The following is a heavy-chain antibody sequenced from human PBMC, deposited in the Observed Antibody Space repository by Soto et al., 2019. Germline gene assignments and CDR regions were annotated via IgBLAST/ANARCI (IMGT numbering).Heavy chain of an antibody. Sequence: SETLSLTCAVYGGSFSGYYWSWIRQPPGKGLEWIGEINHSGSTNYNPSLKSRVTISVDTSKNQFSLKLSSVTAADTAVYYCARYDYDDNIYSIDYGVQGALVTVSS. CDR3: ARYDYDDNIYSIDY. J-gene: IGHJ4*02. V-gene: IGHV4-34*01. CDR2: INHSGST. D-gene: IGHD3-22*01. CDR1: GGSFSGYY.